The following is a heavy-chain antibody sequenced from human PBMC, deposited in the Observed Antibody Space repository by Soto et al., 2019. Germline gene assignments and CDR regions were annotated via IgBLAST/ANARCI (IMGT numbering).Heavy chain of an antibody. V-gene: IGHV1-69*06. CDR1: GGTFSSYA. J-gene: IGHJ5*02. D-gene: IGHD3-10*01. Sequence: ASVKVSCKASGGTFSSYAISWVRQAPGQGLEWMGGIIPIFGTANYAQKFQGRVTITADKSTSTAYMELSSLRSEDTAVYYCARRGYGSGSYHWFDPWGQGTLVTVSS. CDR3: ARRGYGSGSYHWFDP. CDR2: IIPIFGTA.